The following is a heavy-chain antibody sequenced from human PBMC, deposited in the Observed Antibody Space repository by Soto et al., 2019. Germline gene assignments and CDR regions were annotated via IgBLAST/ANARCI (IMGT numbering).Heavy chain of an antibody. CDR1: GYSFTSYW. V-gene: IGHV5-51*01. CDR3: ASAYCSSTSCYSQGMDV. CDR2: IYPGDSDT. J-gene: IGHJ6*02. D-gene: IGHD2-2*01. Sequence: PGESLKISCKVSGYSFTSYWIGWVRQMPGKGLEWMGIIYPGDSDTRYSPSFQGQVTISADKSISTAYLQWSSLKASDTAMYYCASAYCSSTSCYSQGMDVWGQGTTVTVSS.